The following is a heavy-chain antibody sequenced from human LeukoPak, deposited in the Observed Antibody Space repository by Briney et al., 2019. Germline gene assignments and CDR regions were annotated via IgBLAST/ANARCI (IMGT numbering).Heavy chain of an antibody. CDR1: GYTFTSYG. J-gene: IGHJ5*02. D-gene: IGHD3-16*02. Sequence: ASVKVSCKASGYTFTSYGISWVRQAPGQGLEWMGWISAYNGNTNYAQKLQGRVTMTTDTSTSTAYMELRSLRSDDTAVYYCARDPFAQGLSYNWFDPWGQGTLVTVSS. V-gene: IGHV1-18*01. CDR2: ISAYNGNT. CDR3: ARDPFAQGLSYNWFDP.